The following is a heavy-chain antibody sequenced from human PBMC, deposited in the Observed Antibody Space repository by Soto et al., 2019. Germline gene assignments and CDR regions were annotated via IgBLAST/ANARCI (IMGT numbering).Heavy chain of an antibody. J-gene: IGHJ6*02. D-gene: IGHD3-3*01. V-gene: IGHV4-39*01. CDR2: IYYSGST. CDR1: GGSISSSSYY. CDR3: ASSYDFWSGYYGMDV. Sequence: SETLSLTCTVSGGSISSSSYYWGWIRQPPGKGLEWIGSIYYSGSTYYNPSLKSRVTISVDTSKNQFSLKLSSVTAADTAVYYCASSYDFWSGYYGMDVWGRGTTVTVSS.